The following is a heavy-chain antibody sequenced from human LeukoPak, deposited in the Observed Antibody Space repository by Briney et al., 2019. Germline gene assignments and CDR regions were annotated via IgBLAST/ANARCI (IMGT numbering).Heavy chain of an antibody. CDR1: GFTFSSYG. CDR3: AKGLYDSSGYYLDY. CDR2: ISYDGSNK. D-gene: IGHD3-22*01. V-gene: IGHV3-30*18. Sequence: PGRSLRLSCAASGFTFSSYGMHWVRQAPGKGLEWVAVISYDGSNKYYADSVKGRFTISRDNSKNTLYLQMNSLRAEDTAMYYCAKGLYDSSGYYLDYWGQGTLVTVSS. J-gene: IGHJ4*02.